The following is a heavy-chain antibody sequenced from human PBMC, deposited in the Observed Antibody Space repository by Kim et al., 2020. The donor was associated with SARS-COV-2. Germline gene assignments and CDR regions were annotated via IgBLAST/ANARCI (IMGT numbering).Heavy chain of an antibody. V-gene: IGHV1-46*01. CDR1: GYTFTSYY. CDR3: ARDLRVGATSDGMDV. CDR2: INPSGGST. J-gene: IGHJ6*02. D-gene: IGHD1-26*01. Sequence: ASVKVSCKASGYTFTSYYMHWVRQAPGQGLEWMGIINPSGGSTSYAQKFQGRVTMTRDTSTGTVYMELSSLRSEDTAVYYCARDLRVGATSDGMDVWGQGTTVSVSS.